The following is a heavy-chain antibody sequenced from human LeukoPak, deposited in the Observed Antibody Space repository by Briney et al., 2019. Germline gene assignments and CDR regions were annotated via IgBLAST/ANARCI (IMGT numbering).Heavy chain of an antibody. D-gene: IGHD2-2*01. CDR1: GFTFSNYA. J-gene: IGHJ5*02. Sequence: PGGSLRLSCAASGFTFSNYAMSWVRQAPGKGLEWVSSISSSSSYIYYADSVKGRFTISRDNAKNSLYLQMNSLRAEDTAVYYCARDEAYCSSTSCSQDWFDPWGQGTLVTVSS. CDR2: ISSSSSYI. CDR3: ARDEAYCSSTSCSQDWFDP. V-gene: IGHV3-21*01.